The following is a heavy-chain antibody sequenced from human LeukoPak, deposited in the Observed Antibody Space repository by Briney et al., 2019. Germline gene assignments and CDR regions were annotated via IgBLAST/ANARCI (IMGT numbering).Heavy chain of an antibody. V-gene: IGHV3-21*01. CDR3: ARTYYDFWSGWTNYYYYYMDV. CDR1: GFTSSSYS. D-gene: IGHD3-3*01. J-gene: IGHJ6*03. CDR2: ISSSSSYI. Sequence: GGSLRLSCAASGFTSSSYSMNWVRQAPGKGLEWVSSISSSSSYIYYADSVKGRFTISRDNAKNSLYLQMNSLRAEDTAVYYCARTYYDFWSGWTNYYYYYMDVWGKGTTVTVSS.